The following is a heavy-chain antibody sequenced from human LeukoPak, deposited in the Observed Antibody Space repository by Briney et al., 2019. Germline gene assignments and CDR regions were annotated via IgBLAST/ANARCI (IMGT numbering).Heavy chain of an antibody. J-gene: IGHJ5*02. CDR3: ARDSGWFDP. CDR1: GYSISSGYY. CDR2: IYHSGST. Sequence: SETLSLTRTVSGYSISSGYYWGWIRQPPGKGLEWIGSIYHSGSTYYNPSLKSRVTISVDTSKNQFSLKLSSVTAADTAVYYCARDSGWFDPWGQGTLVTVSS. D-gene: IGHD1-26*01. V-gene: IGHV4-38-2*02.